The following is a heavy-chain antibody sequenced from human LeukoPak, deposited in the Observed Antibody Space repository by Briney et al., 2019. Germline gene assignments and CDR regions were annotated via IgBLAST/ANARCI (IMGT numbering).Heavy chain of an antibody. J-gene: IGHJ6*02. CDR1: GYTFTSYD. V-gene: IGHV1-8*01. CDR2: MNPNSGNT. D-gene: IGHD3-3*01. CDR3: AIILPRTKAIFGVVNPYYYYGMDV. Sequence: ASVKVSCKASGYTFTSYDINWVRQTTGQGLEWMGWMNPNSGNTGYAQKFQGRVTMTRTTSMSTAYMELNSLRSEDTAVYYCAIILPRTKAIFGVVNPYYYYGMDVWGQGTTVTVSS.